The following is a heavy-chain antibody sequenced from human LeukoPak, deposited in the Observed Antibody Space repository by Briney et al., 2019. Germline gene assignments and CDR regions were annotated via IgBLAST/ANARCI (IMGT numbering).Heavy chain of an antibody. CDR1: GYTFTGYY. CDR3: ARDGASYCSGGSCYSASSYYYMDV. Sequence: ASVKVSCKASGYTFTGYYMHWVRQPPAQGLEWMGWINPNSGGTNYAQKFQGRVTMTRDTSISTAYMELSRLRSDDTAVYYCARDGASYCSGGSCYSASSYYYMDVWGKGTTVTVSS. CDR2: INPNSGGT. J-gene: IGHJ6*03. V-gene: IGHV1-2*02. D-gene: IGHD2-15*01.